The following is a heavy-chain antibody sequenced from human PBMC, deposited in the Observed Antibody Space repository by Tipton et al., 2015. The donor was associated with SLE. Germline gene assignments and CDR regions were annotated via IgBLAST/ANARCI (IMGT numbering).Heavy chain of an antibody. CDR1: GYSITNTYY. Sequence: TLSLTCTVSGYSITNTYYWGWIRQTPGKGLEWIGSFAHSGSTFYNPSLKSRVSISASTSKNEFSLTLTSVTAADTAVYYCARHDTNYGRNWFDPWGQGTLVTVSS. CDR2: FAHSGST. D-gene: IGHD2-8*01. J-gene: IGHJ5*02. V-gene: IGHV4-38-2*02. CDR3: ARHDTNYGRNWFDP.